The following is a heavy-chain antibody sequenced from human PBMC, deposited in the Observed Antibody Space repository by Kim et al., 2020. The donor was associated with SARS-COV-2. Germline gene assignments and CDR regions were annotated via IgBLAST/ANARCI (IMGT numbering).Heavy chain of an antibody. CDR2: ISSSGGGT. V-gene: IGHV3-23*01. Sequence: GGSLRLSCAASGFTFSSYGMNWVRQAPGKGLEWVSGISSSGGGTYYADSLKGRFTISRDNSKNTLYLQMNSLRPEDTAVYYCAKAPHYYYYYGMDVMGHGTAVTVSS. J-gene: IGHJ6*02. CDR3: AKAPHYYYYYGMDV. CDR1: GFTFSSYG.